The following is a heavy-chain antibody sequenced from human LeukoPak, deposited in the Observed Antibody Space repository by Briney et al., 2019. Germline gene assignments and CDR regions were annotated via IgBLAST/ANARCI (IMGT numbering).Heavy chain of an antibody. J-gene: IGHJ3*02. D-gene: IGHD5-12*01. CDR2: IYYSGST. V-gene: IGHV4-59*08. Sequence: SETLSLTCTVSGGSIGSYYWSWIRQPPGKGLEWIGYIYYSGSTNYNPSLKSRVTISVDTSKSQFSLELNSVIAADTAVYYCARQVATKGEWAFDIWGQGTLVTVSS. CDR3: ARQVATKGEWAFDI. CDR1: GGSIGSYY.